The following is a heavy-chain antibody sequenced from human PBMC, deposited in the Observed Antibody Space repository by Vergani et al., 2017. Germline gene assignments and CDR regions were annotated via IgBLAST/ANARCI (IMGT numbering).Heavy chain of an antibody. J-gene: IGHJ4*02. CDR3: AKDSGPGYYDSSGYCDY. V-gene: IGHV3-23*01. D-gene: IGHD3-22*01. Sequence: EVQLLESGGNLVQPGGSLRLSCAASGFTFTNFAMTWVRQAPGEGLEWVSGISGSGGFTYYADSVKGRFTISRDNSKNTMFLQMNNLRAEDTAVYYCAKDSGPGYYDSSGYCDYWGQGTLVTVSS. CDR1: GFTFTNFA. CDR2: ISGSGGFT.